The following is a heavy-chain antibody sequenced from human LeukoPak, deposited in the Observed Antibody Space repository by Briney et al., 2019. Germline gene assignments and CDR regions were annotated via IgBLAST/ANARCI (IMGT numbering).Heavy chain of an antibody. Sequence: ASVKLSCKASGYTCTGYYMHWVRQAPGQGREWMGWIKPNSGGTNYAQKFQGRVTMIRDTSISTAYTELIRLRSDDTAVYYCAGWGGEMATLPDYWGQGTLVTVSS. CDR1: GYTCTGYY. J-gene: IGHJ4*02. D-gene: IGHD5-24*01. CDR2: IKPNSGGT. CDR3: AGWGGEMATLPDY. V-gene: IGHV1-2*02.